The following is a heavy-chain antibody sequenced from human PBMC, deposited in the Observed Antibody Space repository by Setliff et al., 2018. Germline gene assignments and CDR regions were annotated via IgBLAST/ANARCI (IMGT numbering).Heavy chain of an antibody. CDR1: GGSVSSGSYY. Sequence: PSETLSLTCTVSGGSVSSGSYYWGWIRQPPGKGLEWIGSMYYSGSTYYNPSLKGRVTLSVDTTKNQFSLKLTSMTAADTAVYFCARHLLVQGTYHFDYWGQGSPVTVSS. V-gene: IGHV4-39*01. CDR2: MYYSGST. CDR3: ARHLLVQGTYHFDY. D-gene: IGHD3-10*01. J-gene: IGHJ4*02.